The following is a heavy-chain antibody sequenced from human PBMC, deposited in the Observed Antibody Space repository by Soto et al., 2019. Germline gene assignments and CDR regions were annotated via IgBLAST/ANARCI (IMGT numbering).Heavy chain of an antibody. J-gene: IGHJ4*02. CDR3: ARGSYGDY. CDR2: ISAHNGNT. D-gene: IGHD1-26*01. Sequence: QVHLVQSGAEVKKPGASVKVSCQGSGYAFTTYGITWVRQAPGPGLEWMGWISAHNGNTNYAQKLQARITVTSDTSTSTAYMELRSVRYDDTAVYYCARGSYGDYWGQGALVTVSS. CDR1: GYAFTTYG. V-gene: IGHV1-18*01.